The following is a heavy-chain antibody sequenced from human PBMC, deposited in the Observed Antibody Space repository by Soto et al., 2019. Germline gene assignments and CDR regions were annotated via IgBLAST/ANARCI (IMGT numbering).Heavy chain of an antibody. CDR3: AKDSRIVVVTAPYDY. D-gene: IGHD2-21*02. Sequence: GGSLRLSCAASGFTFSRYAMSWVRQAPGKGLQWVSTVGGSGDRTFYADSVKGRFTISRDASSNTLYLQMNTLGAEDTAVYYCAKDSRIVVVTAPYDYWGQGTLVTVSS. V-gene: IGHV3-23*01. CDR1: GFTFSRYA. CDR2: VGGSGDRT. J-gene: IGHJ4*02.